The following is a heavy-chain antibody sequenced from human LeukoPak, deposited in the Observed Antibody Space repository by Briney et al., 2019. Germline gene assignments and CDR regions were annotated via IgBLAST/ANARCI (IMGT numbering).Heavy chain of an antibody. J-gene: IGHJ3*02. CDR3: AREDVDTAMADGNDAFDI. D-gene: IGHD5-18*01. CDR2: INHSGST. V-gene: IGHV4-34*01. CDR1: GGSFSGYY. Sequence: SETLSLTCAVYGGSFSGYYWSWIRQPPGKGLEWIGEINHSGSTNYNPSLKSRVTKSVDTSKNQFSLKLSSVAAADTAVYYCAREDVDTAMADGNDAFDIWGQGTMVIVSS.